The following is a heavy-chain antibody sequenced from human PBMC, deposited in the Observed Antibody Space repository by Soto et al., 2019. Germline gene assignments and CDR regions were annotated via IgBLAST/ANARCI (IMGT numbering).Heavy chain of an antibody. D-gene: IGHD6-19*01. CDR3: ARFSGSYYYAMDV. CDR2: INHSGVT. V-gene: IGHV4-34*01. Sequence: PSETLSLTCAVYGGSFSGYYWIWIRQPPGKGLEWIGEINHSGVTNYKPSLKRRVTISVDTSKNQFSLQLKSVTAADTALYYCARFSGSYYYAMDVWGQGSTVTVSS. CDR1: GGSFSGYY. J-gene: IGHJ6*02.